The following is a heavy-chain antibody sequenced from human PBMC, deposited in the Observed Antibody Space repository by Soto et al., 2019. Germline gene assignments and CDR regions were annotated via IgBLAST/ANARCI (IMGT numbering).Heavy chain of an antibody. Sequence: ETLSLTCTVSGGSISSSSYYWGWIRQPPGKGLEWIGSIYYSGSTYYNPSLKSRVTISVDTSKNQFSLKLSSVTAADTAVYYCASYHYYGSGSYRYYFDYWGQGTLVTVSS. D-gene: IGHD3-10*01. CDR1: GGSISSSSYY. J-gene: IGHJ4*02. V-gene: IGHV4-39*01. CDR3: ASYHYYGSGSYRYYFDY. CDR2: IYYSGST.